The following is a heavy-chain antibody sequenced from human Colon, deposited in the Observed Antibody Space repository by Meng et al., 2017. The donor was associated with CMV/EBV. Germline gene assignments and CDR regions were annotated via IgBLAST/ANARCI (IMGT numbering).Heavy chain of an antibody. V-gene: IGHV3-21*01. D-gene: IGHD3-3*01. Sequence: GESLKISCAASGFTFSSYSLNWVRQAPGKGLEWVSSISSSSYIYYADSVKGRFTISRDNSKNTLYLQMKSLRAADTAMYYCAKANYDFWSGYFGALDYWGQGTLVTVSS. CDR3: AKANYDFWSGYFGALDY. CDR2: ISSSSYI. J-gene: IGHJ4*02. CDR1: GFTFSSYS.